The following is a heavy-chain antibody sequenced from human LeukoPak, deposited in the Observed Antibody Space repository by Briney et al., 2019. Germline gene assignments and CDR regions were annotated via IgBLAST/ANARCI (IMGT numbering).Heavy chain of an antibody. CDR1: GGSISSYY. J-gene: IGHJ6*03. CDR2: IYTSGRT. V-gene: IGHV4-4*07. CDR3: ARHKLGTARGVYYMDV. D-gene: IGHD7-27*01. Sequence: SETLSLTCTVSGGSISSYYWSWIRQPAGKGLEWIGRIYTSGRTNYNPSLKSRVTISVDTSKNQFSLKLSSVTAADTAVYYCARHKLGTARGVYYMDVWGKGTTVTVSS.